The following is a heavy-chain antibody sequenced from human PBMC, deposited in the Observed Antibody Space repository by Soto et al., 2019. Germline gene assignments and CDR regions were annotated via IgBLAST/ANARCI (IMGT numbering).Heavy chain of an antibody. V-gene: IGHV3-23*01. CDR3: AKDPVLLWFGGNNWFDP. D-gene: IGHD3-10*01. Sequence: GSLRLSCAASGFTFSSYAMSWVRQAPGKGLEWVSAISGSGGSTYYADSVKGRFTISRDNSKNTLYLQMNSLRAEDTAVYYCAKDPVLLWFGGNNWFDPWGQGTLVTVSS. J-gene: IGHJ5*02. CDR1: GFTFSSYA. CDR2: ISGSGGST.